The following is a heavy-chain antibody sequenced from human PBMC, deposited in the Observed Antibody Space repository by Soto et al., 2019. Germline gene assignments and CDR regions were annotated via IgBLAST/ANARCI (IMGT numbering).Heavy chain of an antibody. CDR3: ASSHAGAHITAAVH. CDR2: IYHSGST. Sequence: TLSLTCAVSGGSISSGGYSWSWIRQPPGKGLEWIGYIYHSGSTYYNPSLKSRVTISVDRSKNQFSLKLSSVTAADTPVYYCASSHAGAHITAAVHWGQGTLVTVSS. D-gene: IGHD6-13*01. CDR1: GGSISSGGYS. V-gene: IGHV4-30-2*01. J-gene: IGHJ4*02.